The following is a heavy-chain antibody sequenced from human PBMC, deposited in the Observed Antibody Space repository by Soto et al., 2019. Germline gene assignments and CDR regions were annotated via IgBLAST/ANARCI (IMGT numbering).Heavy chain of an antibody. Sequence: SVKVSCKASGGTFSSYTISWVRQAPGQGLEWMGRIIPILGIANYAQKFQGRVTITADKSTSTAYMELSSLRSEDTAVYYCARVPIATVSYYFDYWGQGTLVTVSS. CDR3: ARVPIATVSYYFDY. CDR1: GGTFSSYT. V-gene: IGHV1-69*02. D-gene: IGHD4-17*01. CDR2: IIPILGIA. J-gene: IGHJ4*02.